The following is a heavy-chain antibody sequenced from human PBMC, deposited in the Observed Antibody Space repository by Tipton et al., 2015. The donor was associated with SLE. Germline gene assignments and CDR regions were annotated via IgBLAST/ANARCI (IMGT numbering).Heavy chain of an antibody. V-gene: IGHV3-30*02. CDR3: AKDRDFVVVITTHPVDV. CDR1: GFTFDDYA. CDR2: IRYDGSNK. D-gene: IGHD2-21*01. Sequence: SLRLSCAASGFTFDDYAMHLVRQAPGKGLEWVAFIRYDGSNKYYADSVKGRFTISRDNSKNTLYLQMNSLRAEDTAVYYCAKDRDFVVVITTHPVDVWGQGTTVTVSS. J-gene: IGHJ6*02.